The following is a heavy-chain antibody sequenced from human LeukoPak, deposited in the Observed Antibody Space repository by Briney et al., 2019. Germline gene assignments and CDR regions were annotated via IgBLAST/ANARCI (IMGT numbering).Heavy chain of an antibody. V-gene: IGHV3-74*01. CDR3: ATGAMLRIKS. J-gene: IGHJ5*01. D-gene: IGHD3-16*01. CDR2: INSDGSST. Sequence: GGSLRRSCSASGVTGSSYWRHWVRQAPGKGLVWVSRINSDGSSTSYADSVKGRFTIARYNAKDTLDLQRNSLSAKDTAVYYCATGAMLRIKSWGHGNLVTVSS. CDR1: GVTGSSYW.